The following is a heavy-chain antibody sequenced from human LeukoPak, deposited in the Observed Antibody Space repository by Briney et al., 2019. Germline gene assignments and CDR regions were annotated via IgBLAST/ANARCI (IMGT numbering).Heavy chain of an antibody. CDR1: GFTFSHYS. CDR2: MSINSGLI. J-gene: IGHJ4*02. V-gene: IGHV3-21*01. Sequence: GXSLRLSCAASGFTFSHYSMNWVRQAPGKGLEWVSSMSINSGLIYYADSVKGRFTISRDNAKNSLYLQMNSLRAEDTAVYYCAREFDYSTSGAGYWGQGTLVTVSS. CDR3: AREFDYSTSGAGY. D-gene: IGHD4-11*01.